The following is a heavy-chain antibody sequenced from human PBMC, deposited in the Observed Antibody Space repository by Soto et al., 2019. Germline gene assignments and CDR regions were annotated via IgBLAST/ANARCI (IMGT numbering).Heavy chain of an antibody. Sequence: QVQLVQSGAEVKKPGASVKVSCKASGYTFTSYGISWVRQAPGQGLEWMGWISADNGNTKYAQKLQGRATMTTDTSTSTAYVELSGLCCEDTPVYYYAREGAQSMMGGLGTLVTASS. J-gene: IGHJ1*01. CDR1: GYTFTSYG. D-gene: IGHD2-21*01. V-gene: IGHV1-18*01. CDR2: ISADNGNT. CDR3: AREGAQSMM.